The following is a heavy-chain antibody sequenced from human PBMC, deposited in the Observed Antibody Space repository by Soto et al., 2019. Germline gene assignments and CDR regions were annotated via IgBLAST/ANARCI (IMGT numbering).Heavy chain of an antibody. J-gene: IGHJ3*02. D-gene: IGHD2-2*02. CDR3: ARPIYHQGAFDI. V-gene: IGHV3-30-3*01. CDR1: GFTFSSYA. CDR2: ISYDGSNK. Sequence: PGGSLRLSCAASGFTFSSYAMHWVRQAPGKGLEWVAVISYDGSNKYYADSVKGRFTISRDNSKNTLYLQMNSLRAEDTAVYYCARPIYHQGAFDIWGQGTMVTVSS.